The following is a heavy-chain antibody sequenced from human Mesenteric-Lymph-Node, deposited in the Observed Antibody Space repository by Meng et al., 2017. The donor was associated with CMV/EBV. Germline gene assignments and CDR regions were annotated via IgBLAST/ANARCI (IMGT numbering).Heavy chain of an antibody. CDR1: GYTFTSYA. CDR3: ARSSTVVLLDY. J-gene: IGHJ4*02. CDR2: INAGNGNT. D-gene: IGHD4/OR15-4a*01. V-gene: IGHV1-3*01. Sequence: SCKASGYTFTSYAMHWVRQAPGQRLEWMGWINAGNGNTKYSQKFQSRVTITRDTSASTAYMELSSLRSEDTAVYYYARSSTVVLLDYWGQGTLVTVSS.